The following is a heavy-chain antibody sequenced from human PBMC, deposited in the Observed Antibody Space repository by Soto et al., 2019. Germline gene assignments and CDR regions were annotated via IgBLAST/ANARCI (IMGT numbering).Heavy chain of an antibody. CDR1: GGSISSGGYY. Sequence: SETLSLTCTVSGGSISSGGYYWSWIRQHPGKGLEWIGYIYYSGSTYYNPSLKSRVTISVDTSKNQFSLKLSSVTAADTAVYYCARGRTTLNGFDPWGQGTLVTVSS. CDR2: IYYSGST. CDR3: ARGRTTLNGFDP. D-gene: IGHD1-1*01. J-gene: IGHJ5*02. V-gene: IGHV4-31*03.